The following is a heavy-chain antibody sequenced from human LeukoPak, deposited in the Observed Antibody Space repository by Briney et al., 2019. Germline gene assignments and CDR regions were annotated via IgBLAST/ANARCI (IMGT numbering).Heavy chain of an antibody. CDR1: RITFSSHA. J-gene: IGHJ6*03. Sequence: GGSLRLSCEAPRITFSSHAMSWVRQAPGKGLQWVSLISGSGGHAYYGDSVKGRFTISRDNSKNTVYLQMSSLRAEDTAIYYCTKGGVATMRDGYNYYYYYMEVWGRGTTVTVSS. V-gene: IGHV3-23*01. D-gene: IGHD5-24*01. CDR2: ISGSGGHA. CDR3: TKGGVATMRDGYNYYYYYMEV.